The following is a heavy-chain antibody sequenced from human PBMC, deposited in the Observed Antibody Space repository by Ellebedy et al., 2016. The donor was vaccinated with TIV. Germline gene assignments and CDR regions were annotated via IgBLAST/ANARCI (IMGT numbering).Heavy chain of an antibody. Sequence: GESLKISCAASGFTVSSNYMSWVRQAPGEGREWFSVIYTGGSTYYAESVKGRFTISRDNSKNTLYLQMNSLRAEDTAVYYCARDGEQLVIDYWGQGTLVTVSS. CDR3: ARDGEQLVIDY. CDR2: IYTGGST. J-gene: IGHJ4*02. CDR1: GFTVSSNY. D-gene: IGHD6-6*01. V-gene: IGHV3-53*01.